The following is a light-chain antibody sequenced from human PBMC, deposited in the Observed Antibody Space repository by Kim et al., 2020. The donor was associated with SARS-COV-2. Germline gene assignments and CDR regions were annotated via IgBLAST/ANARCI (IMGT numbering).Light chain of an antibody. V-gene: IGKV3-20*01. J-gene: IGKJ2*01. CDR3: QQYGVSPLYT. CDR1: QSVSSDS. Sequence: IVLTQSPGTLSLSPGERATLSCRASQSVSSDSLAWYQQKPGQAPRLIIYGTSSRPTGIPDRFSGSGSGTDFTLTISRLEPEDFAVYYCQQYGVSPLYTFGQGTKLEI. CDR2: GTS.